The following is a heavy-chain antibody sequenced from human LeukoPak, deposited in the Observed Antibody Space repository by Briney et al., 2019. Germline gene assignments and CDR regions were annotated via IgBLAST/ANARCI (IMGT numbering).Heavy chain of an antibody. J-gene: IGHJ4*02. V-gene: IGHV4-61*02. CDR2: IYTTGST. D-gene: IGHD3-10*01. Sequence: SETLSLTCTVSGGSITSGSYYWTWIRQPAGKGLEWIGRIYTTGSTNYKPSLKSRVTISVDASKNQFSLKLASVTAADTAVYYCARVHSGSYLDWGQGTLVTVSS. CDR3: ARVHSGSYLD. CDR1: GGSITSGSYY.